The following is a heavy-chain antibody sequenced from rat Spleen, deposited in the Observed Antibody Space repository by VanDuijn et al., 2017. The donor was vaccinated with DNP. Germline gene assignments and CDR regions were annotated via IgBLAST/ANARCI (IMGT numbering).Heavy chain of an antibody. CDR3: ARDDFYGYR. CDR2: ISPSGGST. CDR1: GFIFSNYD. D-gene: IGHD1-7*01. Sequence: EVQLVESGGGLVQPGRSLKLSCAASGFIFSNYDMAWVRQAPTKGLEWVAYISPSGGSTYYRDSVKGRFTISRDNAKNTLYLQMNTLGSEDTATYYCARDDFYGYRWGQGIMVTVSS. J-gene: IGHJ2*01. V-gene: IGHV5-19*01.